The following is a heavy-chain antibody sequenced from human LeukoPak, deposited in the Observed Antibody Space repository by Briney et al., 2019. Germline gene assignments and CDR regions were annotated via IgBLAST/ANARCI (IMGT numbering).Heavy chain of an antibody. CDR2: ISYSGST. CDR1: GGSISSYY. CDR3: AREFYTALRS. J-gene: IGHJ5*02. V-gene: IGHV4-59*01. Sequence: SETLSLTCFVSGGSISSYYWSWIRQPPGKGLEWIGYISYSGSTNYNPSLKSRATISVDTSKNQLSLKLSSVTAADTAVYYCAREFYTALRSWGQGTLVTVSS. D-gene: IGHD2-2*02.